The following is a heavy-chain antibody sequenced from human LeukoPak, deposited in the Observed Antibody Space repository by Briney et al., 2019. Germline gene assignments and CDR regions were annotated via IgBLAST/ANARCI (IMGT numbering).Heavy chain of an antibody. CDR1: GFTFSSYE. Sequence: GGSLGVSCAASGFTFSSYEMNWVRQAPGKGLEWVSYISTSGRTIYYADSVKGRLTISRDNAKNSLYLQMNSLRAEDAAVYYCARGYFLGFDYWGQGTLVTVSS. V-gene: IGHV3-48*03. J-gene: IGHJ4*02. CDR3: ARGYFLGFDY. CDR2: ISTSGRTI. D-gene: IGHD2/OR15-2a*01.